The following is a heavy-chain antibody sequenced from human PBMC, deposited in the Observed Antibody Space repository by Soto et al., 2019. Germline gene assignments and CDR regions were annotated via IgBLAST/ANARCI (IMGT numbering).Heavy chain of an antibody. D-gene: IGHD3-22*01. J-gene: IGHJ3*02. CDR2: IYYSGST. CDR3: ARALLGYYYDSSGYYYHAFDI. V-gene: IGHV4-61*01. Sequence: PSETLSLTCTVSGGSISSSSYYWSWIRQPPGKGLEWIGYIYYSGSTNYNPSLKSRVTISVDTSKNQFSLKLSSVTAADTAVYYCARALLGYYYDSSGYYYHAFDIWGQGTMVTVSS. CDR1: GGSISSSSYY.